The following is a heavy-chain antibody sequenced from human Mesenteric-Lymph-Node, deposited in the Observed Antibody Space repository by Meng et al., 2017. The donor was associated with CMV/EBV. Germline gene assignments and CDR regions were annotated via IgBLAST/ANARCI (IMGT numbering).Heavy chain of an antibody. Sequence: LPCTVSGGSISAYCWSWVRQPPGKGLEWIGYIYYTGSTNYNPSLKSRVTISVDTSKNQLSLKLSSVTAADTAVYYCGRAAPAFYFDYWGQGTLVTVSS. CDR3: GRAAPAFYFDY. CDR1: GGSISAYC. V-gene: IGHV4-59*01. J-gene: IGHJ4*02. D-gene: IGHD6-13*01. CDR2: IYYTGST.